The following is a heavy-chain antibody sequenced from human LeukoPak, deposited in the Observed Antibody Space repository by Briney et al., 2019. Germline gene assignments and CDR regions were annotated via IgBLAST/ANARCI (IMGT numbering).Heavy chain of an antibody. CDR3: VRNPDALDY. Sequence: SGGSLRLSCATSGFTFSSYSMNWVRQAPGKGLEWVSCIRSGSSPIYYADSVKGRFTISRDNAKNSLYLQMNSLRAEDTAVYYCVRNPDALDYWGQGTLVTVSS. CDR2: IRSGSSPI. D-gene: IGHD2-2*01. V-gene: IGHV3-48*01. J-gene: IGHJ4*02. CDR1: GFTFSSYS.